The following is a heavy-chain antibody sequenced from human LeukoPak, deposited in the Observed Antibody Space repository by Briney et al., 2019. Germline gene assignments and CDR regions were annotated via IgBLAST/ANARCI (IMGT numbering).Heavy chain of an antibody. CDR3: AKEDSSGSYYVAPGAGPDAFDI. Sequence: GGSLRLSCAASGFTFSSYAMSWVRQAPGKGLEWVSAISGSGGSTYYADSVKGRFTISRDNSKNTLYLQMNSLRAEDTAVYYCAKEDSSGSYYVAPGAGPDAFDIWGQGTMVTVSS. J-gene: IGHJ3*02. CDR1: GFTFSSYA. CDR2: ISGSGGST. V-gene: IGHV3-23*01. D-gene: IGHD3-10*01.